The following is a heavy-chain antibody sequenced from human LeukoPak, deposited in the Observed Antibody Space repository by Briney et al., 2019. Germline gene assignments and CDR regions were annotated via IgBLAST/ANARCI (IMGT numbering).Heavy chain of an antibody. CDR1: GFTFSSYA. J-gene: IGHJ4*02. D-gene: IGHD1-26*01. Sequence: GGSLRLSCAASGFTFSSYAMSWVRQAPGKGLEWVSAISGSGGSTYYADSVKGRFTISRDNSKNTLYLQMSSLRAEDMAVYYCAKGSSEWELLVWGQGTLVTVSS. CDR2: ISGSGGST. CDR3: AKGSSEWELLV. V-gene: IGHV3-23*01.